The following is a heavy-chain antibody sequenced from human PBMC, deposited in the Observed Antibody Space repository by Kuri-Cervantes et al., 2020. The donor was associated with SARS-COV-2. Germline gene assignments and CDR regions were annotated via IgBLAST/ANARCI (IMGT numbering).Heavy chain of an antibody. Sequence: ASVKVSCKASGYTFSDYYMYWVRQAPGQGLEWMGWINPNSGDINYAQKFQGWVTMTRDTSISTAYMELSRLRSDDTAVYYCATGMVRGLIQSYYYGMDVWGQGTTVTVSS. J-gene: IGHJ6*02. CDR3: ATGMVRGLIQSYYYGMDV. CDR1: GYTFSDYY. CDR2: INPNSGDI. V-gene: IGHV1-2*04. D-gene: IGHD3-10*01.